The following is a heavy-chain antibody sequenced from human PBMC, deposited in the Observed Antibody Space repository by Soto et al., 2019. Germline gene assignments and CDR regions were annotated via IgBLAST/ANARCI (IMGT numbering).Heavy chain of an antibody. D-gene: IGHD4-17*01. Sequence: PGGSLRLSCAASGFTFSSYSMNWVRQAPGKGLEWVSYMSSGSSTIYYADSVKGRFTISRDNAKNSLYLQMNSLRDEDTAVYYCARLDTVTHYYYVMDVWGQGTTVTVSS. CDR2: MSSGSSTI. V-gene: IGHV3-48*02. J-gene: IGHJ6*02. CDR3: ARLDTVTHYYYVMDV. CDR1: GFTFSSYS.